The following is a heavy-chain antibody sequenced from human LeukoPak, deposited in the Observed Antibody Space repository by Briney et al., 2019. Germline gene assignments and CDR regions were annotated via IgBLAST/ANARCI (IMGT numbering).Heavy chain of an antibody. J-gene: IGHJ4*02. CDR1: GFTLSTYW. CDR2: IKQDGSEK. D-gene: IGHD4-17*01. Sequence: GGSLRLSCAASGFTLSTYWMSWVRQAPGKGQEWVANIKQDGSEKYYVDSVKGRFTISRDNAKNSLYLQMNSLRAEDTAVYYCAREEGTYGGFDYWGQGTLVTVSS. V-gene: IGHV3-7*01. CDR3: AREEGTYGGFDY.